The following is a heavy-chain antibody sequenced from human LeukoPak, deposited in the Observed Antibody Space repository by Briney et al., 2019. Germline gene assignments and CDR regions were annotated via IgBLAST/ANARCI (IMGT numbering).Heavy chain of an antibody. V-gene: IGHV4-59*01. CDR2: IYYSGST. D-gene: IGHD6-13*01. J-gene: IGHJ5*02. CDR3: ARVGSVAAAIGPFDP. Sequence: SETLSLTRNVPGGSISRYYWSWVRQPPGKGPEWVGHIYYSGSTNYNPSPKSRVTISGDTSKNQFSLKMSSVTAADTAVYYCARVGSVAAAIGPFDPWGQGTLVSVSS. CDR1: GGSISRYY.